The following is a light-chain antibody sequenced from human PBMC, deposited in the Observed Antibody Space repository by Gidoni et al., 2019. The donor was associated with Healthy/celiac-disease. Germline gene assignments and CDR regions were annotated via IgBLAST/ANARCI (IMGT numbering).Light chain of an antibody. J-gene: IGKJ4*01. Sequence: EIVLPQSPGTLSLSPGERATLPCRASQRVSSNYVAWYQQKPGPAPRLLIDGASSRSTGIPDRFSGSGSGTDFTLTISRLEPEDFAVYYCQQYGSSPTFGGXTKVEIK. CDR2: GAS. CDR1: QRVSSNY. CDR3: QQYGSSPT. V-gene: IGKV3-20*01.